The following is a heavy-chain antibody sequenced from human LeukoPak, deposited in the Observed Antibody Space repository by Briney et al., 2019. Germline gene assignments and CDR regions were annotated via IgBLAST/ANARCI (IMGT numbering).Heavy chain of an antibody. J-gene: IGHJ4*02. V-gene: IGHV1-18*01. Sequence: ASVKVSCKASGYTFASYGISWLRQAPGQGLEWVGWVSAHSGNTKYAERVQGRASMTADTSTSTAYMELRSLRSDDTAVYYCARVGYSSSYYYFDYWGQGTLVTVSS. CDR3: ARVGYSSSYYYFDY. CDR2: VSAHSGNT. D-gene: IGHD6-13*01. CDR1: GYTFASYG.